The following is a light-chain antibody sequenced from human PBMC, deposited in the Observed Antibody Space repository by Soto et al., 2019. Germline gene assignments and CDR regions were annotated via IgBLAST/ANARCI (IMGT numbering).Light chain of an antibody. CDR3: QSYDSSLSGSGV. CDR1: SSNIGAIYD. CDR2: GNS. J-gene: IGLJ3*02. Sequence: QSLLTQPPSVSGAPGQRVTISCTGSSSNIGAIYDVQWYQQLPGAAPKLLIYGNSNRPSGVPDRFSGSKSGTSASLAITGLQAEDEADYYCQSYDSSLSGSGVFGGGTKLTVL. V-gene: IGLV1-40*01.